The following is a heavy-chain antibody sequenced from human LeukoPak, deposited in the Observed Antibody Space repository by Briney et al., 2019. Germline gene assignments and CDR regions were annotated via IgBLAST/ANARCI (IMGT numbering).Heavy chain of an antibody. Sequence: QPGGSLRLSCAASGFTVSSNYMSWVRQAPGKGLEWVSSISGRGGTSYYADSVKGRFTISRDNSKNTLYLQMNSLRADDTAVYSCAKDPPTVMANAFHIWGQGTMVTVS. V-gene: IGHV3-23*01. CDR1: GFTVSSNY. CDR2: ISGRGGTS. D-gene: IGHD5-18*01. CDR3: AKDPPTVMANAFHI. J-gene: IGHJ3*02.